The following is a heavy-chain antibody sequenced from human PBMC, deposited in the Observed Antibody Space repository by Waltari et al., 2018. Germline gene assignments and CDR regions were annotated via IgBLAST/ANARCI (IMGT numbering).Heavy chain of an antibody. CDR2: ISAYNGNT. J-gene: IGHJ4*02. V-gene: IGHV1-18*01. D-gene: IGHD3-22*01. CDR1: GYTFTSYG. Sequence: QVQLVQSGAEVKKPGASVKVSCKASGYTFTSYGISWVRQAPGQGLEWMGWISAYNGNTNYAQKLQGRVTMTTDTSTSTAYMELRSLRSDDTAVYYCARGGPTYYYDSSGYYFPFDYWGQGTLVTVSS. CDR3: ARGGPTYYYDSSGYYFPFDY.